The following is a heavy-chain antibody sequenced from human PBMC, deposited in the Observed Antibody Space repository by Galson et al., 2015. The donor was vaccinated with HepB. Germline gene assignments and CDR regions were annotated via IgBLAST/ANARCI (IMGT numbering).Heavy chain of an antibody. CDR3: ARDRVLGRDFWSGYYPAFYFYY. J-gene: IGHJ4*02. V-gene: IGHV1-18*01. D-gene: IGHD3-3*01. Sequence: SVKVSCKASGGTFTSYGISWVRQAPGQGLEWMGWISAYNGNTNYAQKLQGRVTITRDTSASTAYMELSSLRSEDTAVYYCARDRVLGRDFWSGYYPAFYFYYWGQGTLVTVSS. CDR1: GGTFTSYG. CDR2: ISAYNGNT.